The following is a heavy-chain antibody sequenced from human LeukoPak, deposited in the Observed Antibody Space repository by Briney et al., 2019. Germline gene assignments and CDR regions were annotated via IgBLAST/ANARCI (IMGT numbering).Heavy chain of an antibody. CDR1: GGSISSGSYY. Sequence: PSETLSLTCTVSGGSISSGSYYWSWLRQPAGQGLEWIVRIYTSGSTNYNPSLKSRVTISVDTSKNQFSLKLSSVTAADTAVYYCARAYYDSSGYSFEPGDYYYYYMDVWGKGTTVTVSS. J-gene: IGHJ6*03. V-gene: IGHV4-61*02. CDR2: IYTSGST. CDR3: ARAYYDSSGYSFEPGDYYYYYMDV. D-gene: IGHD3-22*01.